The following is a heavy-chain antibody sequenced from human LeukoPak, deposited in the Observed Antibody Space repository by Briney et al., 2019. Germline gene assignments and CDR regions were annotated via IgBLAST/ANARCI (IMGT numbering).Heavy chain of an antibody. Sequence: GGSLRLSCAASGFTFSSYAMSWVRQAPGKGLEWVSVIYSGGSTYYADSVKGRFTISRHNSKNTLYLQMNSLRAEDTAVYYCARGYYYDPWGQGTLVTVSS. CDR3: ARGYYYDP. CDR1: GFTFSSYA. V-gene: IGHV3-53*04. D-gene: IGHD3-22*01. J-gene: IGHJ5*02. CDR2: IYSGGST.